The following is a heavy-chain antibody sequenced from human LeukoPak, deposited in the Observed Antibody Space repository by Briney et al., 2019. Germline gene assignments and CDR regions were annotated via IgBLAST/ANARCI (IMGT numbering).Heavy chain of an antibody. CDR2: ISGSGGST. CDR1: GFTLSSNA. J-gene: IGHJ4*02. V-gene: IGHV3-23*01. D-gene: IGHD6-13*01. Sequence: TGGSLRLSCAASGFTLSSNAMSWVRQAPGKGLEWVSGISGSGGSTYYADSVKGRFTISRDNSQDTLYLQMNSLRAEDPAVYYFAKEIEAAAGTSFDYWGQGTLVTVSS. CDR3: AKEIEAAAGTSFDY.